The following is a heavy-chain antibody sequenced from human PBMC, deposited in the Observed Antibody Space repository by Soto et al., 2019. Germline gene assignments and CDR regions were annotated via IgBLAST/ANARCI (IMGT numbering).Heavy chain of an antibody. CDR1: GYTFTNHY. V-gene: IGHV1-46*03. Sequence: ASVKVSCKASGYTFTNHYIHWVRQAPGQGLEWMGIINPNWSSTTYAQKFQGRLAVTRDTSTSTVYMELSSLRSEDTAVYYCTRAIVVVPPAPSDALDIWGRGTMVTVSS. J-gene: IGHJ3*02. CDR2: INPNWSST. D-gene: IGHD2-2*01. CDR3: TRAIVVVPPAPSDALDI.